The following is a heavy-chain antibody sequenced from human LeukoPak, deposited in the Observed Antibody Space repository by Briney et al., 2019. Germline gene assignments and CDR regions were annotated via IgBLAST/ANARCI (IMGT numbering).Heavy chain of an antibody. CDR1: GFTFSSYS. D-gene: IGHD3-22*01. Sequence: PGGSLRLSCAASGFTFSSYSMNWVRQAPGKGLEWVSSISSSSSYIYYADSVKGRFTISRDNAKNSLYLQMNSLRAEDTAVYYCARSGRGYDSSGYYQYYFDYWGQGTLVTVSS. CDR2: ISSSSSYI. CDR3: ARSGRGYDSSGYYQYYFDY. J-gene: IGHJ4*02. V-gene: IGHV3-21*01.